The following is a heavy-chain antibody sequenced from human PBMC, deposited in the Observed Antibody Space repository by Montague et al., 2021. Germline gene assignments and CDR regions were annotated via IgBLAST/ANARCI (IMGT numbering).Heavy chain of an antibody. CDR3: ARRGAVTGWFDP. V-gene: IGHV4-34*01. D-gene: IGHD2-21*02. CDR1: GGSFSGYY. CDR2: INHSGST. J-gene: IGHJ5*02. Sequence: SETLSLTCTVYGGSFSGYYWSWICQSPGKGLEWIGEINHSGSTNYNPSLKSRVTISVDTSKNQFSLKLSSVTAADTAVYYCARRGAVTGWFDPWGQGTLVTVSS.